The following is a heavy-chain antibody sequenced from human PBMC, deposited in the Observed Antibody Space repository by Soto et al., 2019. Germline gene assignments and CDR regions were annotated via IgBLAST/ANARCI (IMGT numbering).Heavy chain of an antibody. J-gene: IGHJ4*02. CDR2: ISAYNTNT. V-gene: IGHV1-18*01. Sequence: QVQLVQSGAEVKKPGASVKVSCKTSGYTFTSYHITWVRQAPGQGLDWMGWISAYNTNTNYAQKFQGRVTMTTDTLTSTAYMELRSLRSDDTAVYYCARDTPPTDYWGQGTLVTVSS. CDR1: GYTFTSYH. CDR3: ARDTPPTDY.